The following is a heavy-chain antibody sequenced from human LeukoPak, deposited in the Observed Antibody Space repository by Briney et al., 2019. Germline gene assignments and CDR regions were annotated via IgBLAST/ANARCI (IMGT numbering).Heavy chain of an antibody. CDR1: GITLSLYW. J-gene: IGHJ6*02. V-gene: IGHV3-7*02. CDR2: IKQDGSEK. Sequence: GGSLRLSCAGSGITLSLYWMSWIRQAPGKGLEWVGNIKQDGSEKYFVDSLRGRFTISRDNAKNSLYLQMSSLRAEDTAVYYCAKALATRHMDVWGQGTTVTVSS. CDR3: AKALATRHMDV.